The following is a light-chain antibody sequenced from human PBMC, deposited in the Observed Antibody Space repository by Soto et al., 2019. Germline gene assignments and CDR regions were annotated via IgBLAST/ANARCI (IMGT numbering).Light chain of an antibody. CDR1: GSDVGGYNY. V-gene: IGLV2-8*01. CDR2: EVT. CDR3: SSYAGSNQAVV. J-gene: IGLJ2*01. Sequence: QSVLTQPPSASGSPGQSVTISCTGTGSDVGGYNYVSWYQQHPGKAPKLMIYEVTKRPSGVPDRFSGSKSGNTASLTVSGLQAEDEAVYYCSSYAGSNQAVVFGGGTKVTVL.